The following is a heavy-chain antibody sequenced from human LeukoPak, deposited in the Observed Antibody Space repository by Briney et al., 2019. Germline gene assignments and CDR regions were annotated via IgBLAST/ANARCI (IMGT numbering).Heavy chain of an antibody. Sequence: GGSLRLSCAASGFTFSSYDMHWVRQAPGKGLEWVAFIRYDGSNKYYADSVKGRFTISRDNSKNTLYLQMNSLRAEDTAIYYCAKGPLYSGDYFDYWGQGTLVTVSS. J-gene: IGHJ4*02. CDR3: AKGPLYSGDYFDY. D-gene: IGHD4-17*01. CDR2: IRYDGSNK. CDR1: GFTFSSYD. V-gene: IGHV3-30*02.